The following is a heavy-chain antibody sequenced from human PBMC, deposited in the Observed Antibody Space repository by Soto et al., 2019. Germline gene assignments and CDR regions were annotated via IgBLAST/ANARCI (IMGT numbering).Heavy chain of an antibody. CDR1: GYTFTSYY. CDR3: ARALPPVDY. Sequence: QVQLLQSGAEVKKPGASVKVSCKASGYTFTSYYISWVRQAPGQGLEWMGWISAYHGNTNYAQKLQGRVTMNTDTSPSTAYMELRSRRSDDTAVYYCARALPPVDYWGQGTLVTVSS. J-gene: IGHJ4*02. CDR2: ISAYHGNT. V-gene: IGHV1-18*01.